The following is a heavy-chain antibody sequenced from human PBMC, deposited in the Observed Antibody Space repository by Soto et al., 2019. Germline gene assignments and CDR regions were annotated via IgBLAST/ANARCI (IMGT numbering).Heavy chain of an antibody. J-gene: IGHJ4*02. V-gene: IGHV3-21*02. CDR2: IDSGSSTI. CDR3: ASDRVVAILPDIY. D-gene: IGHD2-21*01. Sequence: EVQLVQSGGVLVKPGGSLRLSCAASGFSFSLYTMNWVLQAPGKRLELVAYIDSGSSTIHYAESMKGRFTISRDNAKKSLYLQMNGLRAEDTAVYYCASDRVVAILPDIYWGQGTLVTVSS. CDR1: GFSFSLYT.